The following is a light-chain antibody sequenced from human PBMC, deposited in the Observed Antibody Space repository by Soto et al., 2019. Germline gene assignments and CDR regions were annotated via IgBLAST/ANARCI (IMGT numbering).Light chain of an antibody. J-gene: IGKJ1*01. CDR1: QSISNY. CDR3: QQSFSPLWT. CDR2: AAS. Sequence: DIQMTQSPSSLSASVGDRVTITCRASQSISNYLNWYQQKPGKAPKLLIYAASSMQSGVPSRFSGRGSETDFTLTISSLQPDVSATYYCQQSFSPLWTFGQGTKVEV. V-gene: IGKV1-39*01.